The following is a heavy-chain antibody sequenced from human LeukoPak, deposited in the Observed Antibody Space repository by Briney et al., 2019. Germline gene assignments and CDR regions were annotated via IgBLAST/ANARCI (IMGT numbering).Heavy chain of an antibody. J-gene: IGHJ4*02. Sequence: SETLSLTCSVFGDSISSNYWSWIRQPPGKGLEWIGYIYYSGSTNYNPSLKSRVTISVDTSKNQFSLKLSSVTAADTAVYYCARHRSGWLQSSFDYWGQGTLVTVSS. D-gene: IGHD5-24*01. CDR1: GDSISSNY. CDR3: ARHRSGWLQSSFDY. V-gene: IGHV4-59*01. CDR2: IYYSGST.